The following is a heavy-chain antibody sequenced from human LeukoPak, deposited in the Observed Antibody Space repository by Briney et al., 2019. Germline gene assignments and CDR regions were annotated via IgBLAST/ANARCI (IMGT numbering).Heavy chain of an antibody. J-gene: IGHJ3*02. CDR3: ARSAAGNYRLPARLPALDDAFDI. Sequence: ASAMVSCKASGYPFTAYYIHWVRHAPGRGLEWMGIINPSGGRTTYAQKFQGRVTMTRDTSTSTVYMGLSTLGSEEMAVYYCARSAAGNYRLPARLPALDDAFDIWGQGKEVTVSS. V-gene: IGHV1-46*01. CDR1: GYPFTAYY. CDR2: INPSGGRT. D-gene: IGHD1-7*01.